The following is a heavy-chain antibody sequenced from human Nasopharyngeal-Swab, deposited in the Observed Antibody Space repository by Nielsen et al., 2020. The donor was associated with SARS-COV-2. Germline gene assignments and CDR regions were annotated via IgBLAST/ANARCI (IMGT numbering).Heavy chain of an antibody. Sequence: WMRQAPGQGLEWMGCMNPGSGFKDYAQNFQGRVTMTWNTSISTAYMEISSLRSEDTAVYYCARWEKGDYWGQGTLVTVSS. CDR3: ARWEKGDY. CDR2: MNPGSGFK. V-gene: IGHV1-8*01. D-gene: IGHD1-26*01. J-gene: IGHJ4*02.